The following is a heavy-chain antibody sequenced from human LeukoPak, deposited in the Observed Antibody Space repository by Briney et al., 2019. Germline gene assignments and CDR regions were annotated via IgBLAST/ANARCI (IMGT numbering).Heavy chain of an antibody. CDR2: INPSGGNT. Sequence: GASVKVSCKASGYTFTSYYMHWVQQAPGQGLEWMGIINPSGGNTSYAQKFQGRVTITRDMSTSTVYMELSSLRSEDTAVYYCARGYPYGGYAESLDYWGQGTLVTVSS. CDR3: ARGYPYGGYAESLDY. J-gene: IGHJ4*02. V-gene: IGHV1-46*01. D-gene: IGHD5-12*01. CDR1: GYTFTSYY.